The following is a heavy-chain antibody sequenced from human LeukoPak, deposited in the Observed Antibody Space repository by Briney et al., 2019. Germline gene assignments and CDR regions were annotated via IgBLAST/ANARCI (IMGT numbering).Heavy chain of an antibody. CDR1: GYTFIDYY. Sequence: GASVKVSCKTYGYTFIDYYIHWVRQAPGQGLEWMGWINPKTGATKSAQKFQDRVTLTGDTYMNTAYLEVTGLNSDDTAVYYCARRRKELQAFDFWGQGTSVTVSS. J-gene: IGHJ3*01. V-gene: IGHV1-2*02. D-gene: IGHD1-26*01. CDR2: INPKTGAT. CDR3: ARRRKELQAFDF.